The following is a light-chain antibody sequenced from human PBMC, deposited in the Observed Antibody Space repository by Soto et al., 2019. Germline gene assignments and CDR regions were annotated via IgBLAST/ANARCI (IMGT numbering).Light chain of an antibody. Sequence: EIVLTQSPGTLSLSPGERATLSCRASQSVSSTYLAWYQQKPGQTPGLLIYGASSRATGIPDRFSGSGSGTDFTLTISRLEPDDFAVYYCQHNGRTFGQGTKVEIK. V-gene: IGKV3-20*01. CDR1: QSVSSTY. J-gene: IGKJ1*01. CDR3: QHNGRT. CDR2: GAS.